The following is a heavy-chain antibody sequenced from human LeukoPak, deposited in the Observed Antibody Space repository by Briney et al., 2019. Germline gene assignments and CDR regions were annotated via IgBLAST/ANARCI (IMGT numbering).Heavy chain of an antibody. CDR2: ISSSSAYI. V-gene: IGHV3-21*04. CDR3: TSRLRGGMVDY. Sequence: GGSLRLSCAASGFTFNNYNTNWVRQAPGKGLEWVSSISSSSAYIYYADSVKGRFTISRDNAKNSLYLQMNSLKTEDTAVYYCTSRLRGGMVDYWGQGTLVTVSS. J-gene: IGHJ4*02. D-gene: IGHD3-10*01. CDR1: GFTFNNYN.